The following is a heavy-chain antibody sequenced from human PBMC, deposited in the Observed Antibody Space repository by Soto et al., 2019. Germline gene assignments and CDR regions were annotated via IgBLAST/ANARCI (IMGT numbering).Heavy chain of an antibody. J-gene: IGHJ3*02. D-gene: IGHD3-22*01. V-gene: IGHV4-34*01. CDR3: ARCVGYLDSSQTAAFNI. Sequence: QVHLQQWGAGLLKPSETLSLTCAVYGGSFSGYYWNWIRQPPGKRLEWIGEISHSGDTNYNPSLESRVTMSLDTSKNHFSLNLTSVTAADTAVYYCARCVGYLDSSQTAAFNIWGQGPMVTVSS. CDR2: ISHSGDT. CDR1: GGSFSGYY.